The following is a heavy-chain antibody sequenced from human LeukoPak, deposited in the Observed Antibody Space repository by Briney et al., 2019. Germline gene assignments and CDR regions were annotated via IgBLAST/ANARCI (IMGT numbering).Heavy chain of an antibody. CDR2: IRYDGSNK. CDR3: AKDFGDCSSTSCYDYYFDY. J-gene: IGHJ4*02. V-gene: IGHV3-30*02. Sequence: PGGSLRLSCAASGFTFSSYAMHWVRQAPGKGLEWVAFIRYDGSNKYYADSVKGRFTISRDNSKNTLYLQMNSLRAEDTAVYYCAKDFGDCSSTSCYDYYFDYWGQGTLVTVSS. D-gene: IGHD2-2*01. CDR1: GFTFSSYA.